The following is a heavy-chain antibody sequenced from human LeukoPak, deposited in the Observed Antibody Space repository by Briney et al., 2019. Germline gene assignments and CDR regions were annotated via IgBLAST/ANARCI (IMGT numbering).Heavy chain of an antibody. Sequence: ASVKVSCKASGYTFTSYGISWVRQAPGQGLEWMGWISAYSGNTNYAQKLQGRVTMTTDTSTSTAYMELRSLRSDDTAVYYCARDAHFVTGIAVAGTSDYWGQGTLVTVSS. CDR2: ISAYSGNT. CDR3: ARDAHFVTGIAVAGTSDY. CDR1: GYTFTSYG. V-gene: IGHV1-18*01. J-gene: IGHJ4*02. D-gene: IGHD6-19*01.